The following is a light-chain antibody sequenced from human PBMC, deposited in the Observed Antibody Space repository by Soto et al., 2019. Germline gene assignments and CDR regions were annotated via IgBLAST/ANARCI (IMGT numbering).Light chain of an antibody. J-gene: IGKJ4*01. CDR1: HGISDH. CDR2: AAS. CDR3: QKHNGAPFT. Sequence: DIQMTQSPSSLSASVGDRVIITCRASHGISDHLAWYQQKPGKVPKLLIYAASTVQSGVPSRFSGSRSGTEFTLTISSLQPEDVATYYCQKHNGAPFTFGGGTKVEIK. V-gene: IGKV1-27*01.